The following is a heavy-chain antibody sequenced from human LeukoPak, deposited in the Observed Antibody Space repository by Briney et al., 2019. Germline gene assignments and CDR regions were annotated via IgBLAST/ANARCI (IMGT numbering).Heavy chain of an antibody. CDR1: GGTFSSYA. J-gene: IGHJ4*02. Sequence: SVKVSCKASGGTFSSYAISWVRQAPGQGLEWMGRISPIFGTANYAQKFQGRVTITTDESTSTAYMELSSLRSEDTAVYYCARDEYYDSLTGYSRLGYWGQGTLVTVSS. V-gene: IGHV1-69*05. D-gene: IGHD3-9*01. CDR2: ISPIFGTA. CDR3: ARDEYYDSLTGYSRLGY.